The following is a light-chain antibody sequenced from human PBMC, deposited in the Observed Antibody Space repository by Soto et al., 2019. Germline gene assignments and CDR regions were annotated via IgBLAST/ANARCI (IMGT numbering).Light chain of an antibody. Sequence: ESVLKQSPGTLSLSPGERATLSCRASQSISPTSLAWYQQKHGQAPRLLLYGASSRATGIPDRFSGSGSGTDFTLIINRLEPEDCAVYYCQQYGSSQYTFGQGTKLEI. CDR1: QSISPTS. J-gene: IGKJ2*01. CDR2: GAS. V-gene: IGKV3-20*01. CDR3: QQYGSSQYT.